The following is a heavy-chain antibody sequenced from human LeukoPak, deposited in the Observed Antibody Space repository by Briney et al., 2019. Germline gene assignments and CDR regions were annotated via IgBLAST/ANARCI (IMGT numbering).Heavy chain of an antibody. V-gene: IGHV3-23*01. CDR1: GFTFGTYG. Sequence: GGSLRLSCAASGFTFGTYGLAWVRQAPGKGLEWVSAISASGVNTYYATSVKGRFSISRDNSKTTLYLQMNSLRAEDTALYYCAKEMGSSQPFDYWGQGTLVTVSS. CDR3: AKEMGSSQPFDY. D-gene: IGHD3-10*01. J-gene: IGHJ4*02. CDR2: ISASGVNT.